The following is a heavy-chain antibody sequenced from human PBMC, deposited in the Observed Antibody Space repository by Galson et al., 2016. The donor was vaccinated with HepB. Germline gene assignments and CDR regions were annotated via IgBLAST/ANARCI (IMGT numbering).Heavy chain of an antibody. D-gene: IGHD2-15*01. CDR3: ARPGYCSGSSCYVPFDI. Sequence: SLRLSCAASGFTFSSYSMNWVRQAPGKGLEWVSYISSSSSTIYYADSVKGQFTISRDNAKNSLYLQMNSLRAEDTAVYYCARPGYCSGSSCYVPFDIWGQGTMATVAS. J-gene: IGHJ3*02. CDR1: GFTFSSYS. CDR2: ISSSSSTI. V-gene: IGHV3-48*01.